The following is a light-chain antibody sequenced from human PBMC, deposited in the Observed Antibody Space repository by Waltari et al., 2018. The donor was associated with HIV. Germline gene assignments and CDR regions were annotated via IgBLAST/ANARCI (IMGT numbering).Light chain of an antibody. CDR1: TSDVGGYKY. Sequence: TISCTGTTSDVGGYKYVSWYQQHPDKAPKLVVYEVSNRPSGISIRFSGSKSGNTASLTISGLQAEDEADYYCSSYTSRNTRVFGTGTKVTVL. J-gene: IGLJ1*01. CDR3: SSYTSRNTRV. CDR2: EVS. V-gene: IGLV2-14*01.